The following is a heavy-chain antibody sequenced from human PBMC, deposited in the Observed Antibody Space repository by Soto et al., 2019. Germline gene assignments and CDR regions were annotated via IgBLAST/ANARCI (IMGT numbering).Heavy chain of an antibody. D-gene: IGHD5-12*01. CDR2: IIPIFGTV. V-gene: IGHV1-69*12. CDR3: ARGNHRWLQLWYFDL. Sequence: QVQLVQSGAEVKKPGSSVKVSCKASGGTFSNYTISWVRQAPGQGLEWMGGIIPIFGTVNYAQKFQGRVTITADESTSTAYMELSSLRSEDTGVYYCARGNHRWLQLWYFDLWGRGTLVTVSS. J-gene: IGHJ2*01. CDR1: GGTFSNYT.